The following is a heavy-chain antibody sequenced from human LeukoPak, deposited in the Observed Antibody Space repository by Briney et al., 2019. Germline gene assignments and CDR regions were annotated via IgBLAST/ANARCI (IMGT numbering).Heavy chain of an antibody. CDR3: ARGILKNNVLAGYYSAQHFDY. J-gene: IGHJ4*02. Sequence: SQTLSLTCTVSGGAVTSGNYYWSWIRQPAGKGLAWLGRIFASGSTNYNPSLKSRVIISIDTSKNQFSLKLSSVTAADTAVYYCARGILKNNVLAGYYSAQHFDYWGQGTLVTVSS. CDR1: GGAVTSGNYY. V-gene: IGHV4-61*02. CDR2: IFASGST. D-gene: IGHD3-9*01.